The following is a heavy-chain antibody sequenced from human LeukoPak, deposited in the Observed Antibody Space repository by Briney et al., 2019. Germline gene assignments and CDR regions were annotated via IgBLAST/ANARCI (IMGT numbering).Heavy chain of an antibody. D-gene: IGHD5-18*01. Sequence: PGGSLRLSCAASGFTFSSYDMHWVRQAPGKGLEWVAVIRYDGSNEYYADSVKGRFTISRDNSKNTLYLQMNSLRPEDTAVYYCAGSYGDPLSFFDYWGQGTLVTVSS. J-gene: IGHJ4*02. CDR3: AGSYGDPLSFFDY. CDR1: GFTFSSYD. CDR2: IRYDGSNE. V-gene: IGHV3-30*02.